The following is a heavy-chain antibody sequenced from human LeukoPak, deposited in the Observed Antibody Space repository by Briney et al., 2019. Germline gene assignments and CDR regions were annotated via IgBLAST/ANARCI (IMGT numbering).Heavy chain of an antibody. V-gene: IGHV4-59*08. D-gene: IGHD3-22*01. CDR2: IYYSGST. J-gene: IGHJ3*02. Sequence: PSETLSLTCIVSGGSISSYYWSWIRQPPGKGLEWIGYIYYSGSTNYNPSLKSRVTISVDTSKNQFSLKLSSVTAADTAVYYCARQHYDSSGRDDAFDIWGQGTMVTVSS. CDR3: ARQHYDSSGRDDAFDI. CDR1: GGSISSYY.